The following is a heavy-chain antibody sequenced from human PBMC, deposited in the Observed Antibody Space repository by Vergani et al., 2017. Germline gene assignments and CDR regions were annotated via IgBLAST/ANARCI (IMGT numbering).Heavy chain of an antibody. CDR2: IHFDGSNQ. CDR3: AKHFRGWGIDY. V-gene: IGHV3-30*02. Sequence: QVQLVESGGGVVQLGGSLRLSCATSGFTLSNYDMQWIRQWPGKGLEFVAFIHFDGSNQYYADSVKGRFTLSRDFSKNTLYLQINSLRTDDTATYYCAKHFRGWGIDYWGQGTQVIVSS. D-gene: IGHD3-16*01. CDR1: GFTLSNYD. J-gene: IGHJ4*02.